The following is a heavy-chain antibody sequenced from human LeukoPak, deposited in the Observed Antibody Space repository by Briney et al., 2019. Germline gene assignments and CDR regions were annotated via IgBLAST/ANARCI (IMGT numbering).Heavy chain of an antibody. CDR1: NYSINNGYY. CDR2: IYYSVTT. J-gene: IGHJ4*02. Sequence: PSETLSLTCTVSNYSINNGYYWGWIRQPPGKGLEWIGSIYYSVTTYYNPSLKSRVTISVDTSKNQFSLKLNSVTAADTAVYYCARDRLRWPKIDYWGQGTLVTVSS. D-gene: IGHD4-23*01. CDR3: ARDRLRWPKIDY. V-gene: IGHV4-38-2*02.